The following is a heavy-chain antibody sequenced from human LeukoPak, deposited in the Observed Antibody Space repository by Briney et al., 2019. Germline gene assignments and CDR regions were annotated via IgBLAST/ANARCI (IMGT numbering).Heavy chain of an antibody. Sequence: GSLRLSCAASGFTLSMYSMHWVRQAPGKGLEYVSAINSNGDGTYYADSVKGRYTISRDNSKNTLYLQMGSLRDEDMAVYYCARVGGDYYDYWGQGALVTVSS. CDR3: ARVGGDYYDY. CDR2: INSNGDGT. V-gene: IGHV3-64*02. J-gene: IGHJ4*02. CDR1: GFTLSMYS. D-gene: IGHD3-10*01.